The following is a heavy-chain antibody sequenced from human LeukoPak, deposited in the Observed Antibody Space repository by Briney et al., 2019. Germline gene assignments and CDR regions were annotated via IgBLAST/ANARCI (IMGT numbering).Heavy chain of an antibody. CDR3: ARYFDWLSTYDAFDI. V-gene: IGHV4-61*01. Sequence: PSETLSLTCTVSGGSVSSGSYYWSWVRQPPGRGLEWLGYIYSSGNTNYNPSVKSRITISVDTSKNQFSLKLSSVTAADTAVYYCARYFDWLSTYDAFDIWGQGTMVTVSS. CDR1: GGSVSSGSYY. CDR2: IYSSGNT. J-gene: IGHJ3*02. D-gene: IGHD3-9*01.